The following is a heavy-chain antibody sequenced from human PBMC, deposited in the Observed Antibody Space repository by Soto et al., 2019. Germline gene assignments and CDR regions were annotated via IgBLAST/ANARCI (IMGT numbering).Heavy chain of an antibody. J-gene: IGHJ4*02. CDR2: INHSGST. Sequence: SETLSLTCAVYGGSFSGYYWSWIRQPPGKGLEWIGEINHSGSTNYNPSLKSRVTISVDTSKNQFSLKLSSVTAADTAVYYCASGGFQFDFWSGYYPPGHDYWGQGTLVTVSS. V-gene: IGHV4-34*01. CDR3: ASGGFQFDFWSGYYPPGHDY. CDR1: GGSFSGYY. D-gene: IGHD3-3*01.